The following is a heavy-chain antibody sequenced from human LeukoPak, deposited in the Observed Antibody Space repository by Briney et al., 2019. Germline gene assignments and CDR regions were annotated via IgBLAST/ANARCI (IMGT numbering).Heavy chain of an antibody. J-gene: IGHJ4*02. CDR1: GYTFTSYD. CDR3: ARGIFRVAGTGVHY. CDR2: MNPNSGNT. Sequence: ASVRVSCKASGYTFTSYDINWVRQATGHGLEWMGWMNPNSGNTGYAQKFQGRVTMTRNTSISTAYMELSSLRSEDTAVYYCARGIFRVAGTGVHYWGQGILVTVSS. V-gene: IGHV1-8*01. D-gene: IGHD6-19*01.